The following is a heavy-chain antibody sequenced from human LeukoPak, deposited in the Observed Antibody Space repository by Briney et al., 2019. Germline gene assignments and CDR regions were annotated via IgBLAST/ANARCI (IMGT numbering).Heavy chain of an antibody. D-gene: IGHD3-9*01. J-gene: IGHJ4*02. CDR1: GGSISSYY. CDR3: ARHLSYYDILTGYLRPNYFDY. CDR2: IYYSGST. Sequence: SETLSLTCTVSGGSISSYYWSWIRQPPGKGLEWIGCIYYSGSTNCNPSLKSRVTISVDTSKNQFSLKLSSVTAADTAVYYCARHLSYYDILTGYLRPNYFDYWGQGTLVTVPS. V-gene: IGHV4-59*08.